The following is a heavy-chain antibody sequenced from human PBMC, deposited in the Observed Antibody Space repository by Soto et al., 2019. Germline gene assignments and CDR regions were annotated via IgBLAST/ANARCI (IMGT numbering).Heavy chain of an antibody. CDR3: ARERGSGWTFDY. CDR2: IISSSTI. Sequence: PGGSLRLSCAASGFTFENCGMIWVRQAPGKGLEWVSAIISSSTINYADSVKGRFTISRDNVQNSLYLQMHSLRAEDTAVYYCARERGSGWTFDYWGQGTLVTVSS. J-gene: IGHJ4*02. CDR1: GFTFENCG. D-gene: IGHD6-19*01. V-gene: IGHV3-48*01.